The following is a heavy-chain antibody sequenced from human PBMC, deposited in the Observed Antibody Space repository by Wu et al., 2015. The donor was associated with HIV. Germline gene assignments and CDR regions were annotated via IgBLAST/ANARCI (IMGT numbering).Heavy chain of an antibody. CDR1: GYTFTSYG. J-gene: IGHJ6*02. D-gene: IGHD3-22*01. Sequence: QVQLVQSGAEVKKPGASVKVSCKASGYTFTSYGISWVRQAPGQGLEWMGWISAYNGNTNYAQKLQGRVTMTTDTSTSTAYMELRSLRSDDTAVYYCASGDYYDSSGYYYGMDVWGQGTTVTVSS. V-gene: IGHV1-18*01. CDR3: ASGDYYDSSGYYYGMDV. CDR2: ISAYNGNT.